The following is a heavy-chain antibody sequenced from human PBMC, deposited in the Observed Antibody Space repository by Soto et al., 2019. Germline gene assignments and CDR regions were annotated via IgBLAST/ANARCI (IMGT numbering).Heavy chain of an antibody. V-gene: IGHV3-7*01. D-gene: IGHD1-7*01. J-gene: IGHJ4*02. CDR1: GFTFSSHW. CDR3: ARDNPGTYFDF. CDR2: IKHDGSDK. Sequence: GGSLRLSCTASGFTFSSHWMTWVRQAPGKGLEWVANIKHDGSDKSYVDSVEGRFTISIDNAKNSLYMQMNSLRAVDTAVYYCARDNPGTYFDFWGQGTPVTVSS.